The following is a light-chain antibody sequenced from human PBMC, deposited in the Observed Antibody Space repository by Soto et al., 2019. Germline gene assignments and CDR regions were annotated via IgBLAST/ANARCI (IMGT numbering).Light chain of an antibody. V-gene: IGKV1-6*01. Sequence: AIQMTQSPSTLSASVGDRVTITCRASQGIRHYLGWYQQKPGKAPKLLIYAASSLQSGGPSRFSGSGSGTDFTLTIISLQPEDFATYYCLQDYNYPLTFGGGTKVEIK. CDR3: LQDYNYPLT. CDR1: QGIRHY. J-gene: IGKJ4*01. CDR2: AAS.